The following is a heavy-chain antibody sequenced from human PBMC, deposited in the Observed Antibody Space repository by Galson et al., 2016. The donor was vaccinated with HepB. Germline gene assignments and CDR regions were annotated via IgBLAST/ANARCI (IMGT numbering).Heavy chain of an antibody. J-gene: IGHJ4*02. V-gene: IGHV1-18*04. CDR1: GYSFTSYG. D-gene: IGHD6-13*01. Sequence: SVKVSCKASGYSFTSYGFSWVRQAPGQGLEWMGWISAYNGNTDYAQKFQGRVTMTTDTSTSTAYMELRSLRSDDTAVYYCASASGIAEYYFDNWGQGTLVTVSS. CDR2: ISAYNGNT. CDR3: ASASGIAEYYFDN.